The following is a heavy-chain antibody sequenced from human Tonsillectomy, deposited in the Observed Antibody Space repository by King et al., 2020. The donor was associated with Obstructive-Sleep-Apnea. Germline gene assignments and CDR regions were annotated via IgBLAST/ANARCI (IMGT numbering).Heavy chain of an antibody. J-gene: IGHJ4*02. CDR3: AIKYYFDSSAYSFGY. V-gene: IGHV4-39*07. Sequence: QLQESGPGLVKSSETLSLTCTVSGGSISSSSYYWGWIRQPPGKGLEWIGSIYYSGSTYYNPSLKSRVTISVDTSNNQFSLELTSVTAAATAVYYCAIKYYFDSSAYSFGYWGQGTLVTVSS. D-gene: IGHD3-22*01. CDR1: GGSISSSSYY. CDR2: IYYSGST.